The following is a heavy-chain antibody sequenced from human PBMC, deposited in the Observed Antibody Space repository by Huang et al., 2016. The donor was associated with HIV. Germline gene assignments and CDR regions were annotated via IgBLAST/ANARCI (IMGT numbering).Heavy chain of an antibody. Sequence: EVQLLESGGGLVQPGGSLRLSCAASIFTFCTSAMSWVRQAPGRVREWVSGISGSGSSTYYADSVKGRFTIARDNSRNTLYLQMKSLRVEDTAIYYCAKGSERSLTGPKYQYYFDYWGQGTLVTVSS. CDR1: IFTFCTSA. CDR3: AKGSERSLTGPKYQYYFDY. D-gene: IGHD3-3*01. J-gene: IGHJ4*02. V-gene: IGHV3-23*01. CDR2: ISGSGSST.